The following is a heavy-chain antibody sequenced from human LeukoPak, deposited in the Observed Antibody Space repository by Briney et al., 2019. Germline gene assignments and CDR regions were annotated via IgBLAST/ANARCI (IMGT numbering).Heavy chain of an antibody. V-gene: IGHV3-9*01. J-gene: IGHJ4*02. CDR2: ISWNSGSI. CDR1: GFTFDDYA. D-gene: IGHD2-2*01. CDR3: AKDWLQLPHYYFDY. Sequence: GGSLRLSCAASGFTFDDYAMHWVRQAPGKGLEWVSGISWNSGSIGYADSVKGRFTISRDNSKNTLYLQMNSLRAEDTAVYYCAKDWLQLPHYYFDYWGQGTLVTVSS.